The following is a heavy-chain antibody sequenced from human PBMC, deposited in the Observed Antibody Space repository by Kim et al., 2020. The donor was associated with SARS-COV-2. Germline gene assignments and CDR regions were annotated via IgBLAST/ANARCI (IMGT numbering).Heavy chain of an antibody. CDR2: ISSNGGST. D-gene: IGHD2-2*01. CDR3: VKDLVHCSSTSCPNWYFDL. J-gene: IGHJ2*01. V-gene: IGHV3-64D*09. CDR1: GFTFSSYA. Sequence: GGSLRLSCSASGFTFSSYAMHWVRQAPGKGLEYVSAISSNGGSTYYADSVKGRFTISRDNSKNTLYLQMSSLRAEDTAVYYCVKDLVHCSSTSCPNWYFDLWGRGTLVTVSS.